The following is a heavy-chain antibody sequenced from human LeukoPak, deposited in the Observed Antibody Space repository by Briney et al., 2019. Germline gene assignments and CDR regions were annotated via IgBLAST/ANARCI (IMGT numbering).Heavy chain of an antibody. CDR2: ISSSSTTT. D-gene: IGHD2-15*01. Sequence: GGSLRLSCAASGFTFSGYSMNWVRQAPGKGLEWVSYISSSSTTTRYADSVKGRFTISRDNAKNSLYLQMNSLRDEDTAVYYCAREWYYFDYWGQGTLVTVSS. J-gene: IGHJ4*02. CDR3: AREWYYFDY. V-gene: IGHV3-48*02. CDR1: GFTFSGYS.